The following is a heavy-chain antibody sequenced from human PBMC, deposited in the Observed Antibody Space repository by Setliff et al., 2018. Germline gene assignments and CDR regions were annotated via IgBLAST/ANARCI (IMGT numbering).Heavy chain of an antibody. CDR1: GGTFSDYH. Sequence: LSLTCAAYGGTFSDYHWTWIRQSPEKGLEWIGEINHRGSTNYNPSLKSRVTISVDTSKNQFSLKLTSVTAADTAVYYCARGRNIAARLFDSWGQGTLVTVSS. J-gene: IGHJ4*02. D-gene: IGHD6-6*01. CDR3: ARGRNIAARLFDS. V-gene: IGHV4-34*01. CDR2: INHRGST.